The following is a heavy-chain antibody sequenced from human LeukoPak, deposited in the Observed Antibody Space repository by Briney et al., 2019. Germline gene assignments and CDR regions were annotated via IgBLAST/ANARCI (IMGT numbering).Heavy chain of an antibody. V-gene: IGHV1-69*13. D-gene: IGHD4-23*01. CDR2: IIPIFGTA. CDR3: ARDRIASTVITFFDY. Sequence: GASVKVSCKASGGTFSSYAISWVRQAPGQGLEWMGGIIPIFGTANYAQKFQGRVTITADESTSTAYMELSSLRPEDTAVYYCARDRIASTVITFFDYWGQGTLVTVSS. CDR1: GGTFSSYA. J-gene: IGHJ4*02.